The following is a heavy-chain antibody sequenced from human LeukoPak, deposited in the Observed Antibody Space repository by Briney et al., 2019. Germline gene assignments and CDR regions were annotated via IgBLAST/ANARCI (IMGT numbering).Heavy chain of an antibody. CDR2: IYYSGST. D-gene: IGHD6-13*01. V-gene: IGHV4-59*08. Sequence: SETLSLTCTVSGGSISSYYWSWIRQPPGKGLGWIGYIYYSGSTNYNPSLKSRVTISVDTSKNQFSLKLSSVTAADTAVYYCARQIPKAIAAAAAPFDYWGQGTLVTVSS. J-gene: IGHJ4*02. CDR3: ARQIPKAIAAAAAPFDY. CDR1: GGSISSYY.